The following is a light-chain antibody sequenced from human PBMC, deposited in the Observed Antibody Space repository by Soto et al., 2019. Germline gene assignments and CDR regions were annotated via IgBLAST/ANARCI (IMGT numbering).Light chain of an antibody. J-gene: IGKJ1*01. V-gene: IGKV1-5*03. CDR1: QSISSW. CDR2: KAS. CDR3: QQYNSYPT. Sequence: DIQMTQSPSTLSASVGDRFTITCRASQSISSWLAWYQQKPGKAPKLLIYKASSLESGVPSRFSGSGSGTEFTLTISSLQPDDFATYYCQQYNSYPTFGQVTKVEIK.